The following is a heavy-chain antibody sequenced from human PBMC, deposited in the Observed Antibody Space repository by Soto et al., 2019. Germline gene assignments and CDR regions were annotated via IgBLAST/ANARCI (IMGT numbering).Heavy chain of an antibody. CDR1: GGSISSGGYY. D-gene: IGHD3-10*01. V-gene: IGHV4-31*03. CDR3: ARDLYYYGSGSFEGMDV. CDR2: IYYSGST. J-gene: IGHJ6*02. Sequence: SDTLSLTCTVSGGSISSGGYYWSWIRQHPGKGLEWIGYIYYSGSTYYNPSLKSRVTISVDTSKNQFSLKLSSVTAADTAVYYCARDLYYYGSGSFEGMDVWGQGTTVTVSS.